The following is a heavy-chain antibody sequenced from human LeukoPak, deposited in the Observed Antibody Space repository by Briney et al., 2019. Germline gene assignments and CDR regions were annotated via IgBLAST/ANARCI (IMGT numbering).Heavy chain of an antibody. V-gene: IGHV3-64D*06. Sequence: GGSLRLSCSASGFTFSTYAMHWVRQAPGKGLEYVSAISSNGGSTYYADSVKGRFTISRDNSKNTLYLQMSSLRAEDTAMYYCVNGDQSSWHRTLLYWGQGTLVTVSS. CDR2: ISSNGGST. CDR3: VNGDQSSWHRTLLY. J-gene: IGHJ4*02. D-gene: IGHD6-13*01. CDR1: GFTFSTYA.